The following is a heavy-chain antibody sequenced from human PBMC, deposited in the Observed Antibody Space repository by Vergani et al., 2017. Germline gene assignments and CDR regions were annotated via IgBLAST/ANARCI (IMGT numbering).Heavy chain of an antibody. D-gene: IGHD2-2*01. Sequence: QLQLQESGPGLVKPSETLSLTCTVSGGSISSSSYYWGWIRQPPGKGLEWIGSIYYSGSTYYNPSLKSRVTISVDTSKNQFSLKLSSVTAADTAVYYCARDIVVVPAAVDLWGRGTLVTVSS. J-gene: IGHJ2*01. CDR2: IYYSGST. V-gene: IGHV4-39*02. CDR3: ARDIVVVPAAVDL. CDR1: GGSISSSSYY.